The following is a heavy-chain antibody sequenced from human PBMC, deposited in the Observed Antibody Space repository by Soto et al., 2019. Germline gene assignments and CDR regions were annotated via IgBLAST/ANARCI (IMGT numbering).Heavy chain of an antibody. CDR1: GRSISSYY. CDR3: ALHGVRAAIGDWFDP. CDR2: IYYTGST. Sequence: QVQLQESGPGLVKPSETLSLTCTVSGRSISSYYWSWIRQPPGKGLEWIGYIYYTGSTNYNPSLKWRVAITVDTSMNQFSLKLSSLTAADTAVYYGALHGVRAAIGDWFDPWGQGTLVTVSS. D-gene: IGHD2-2*01. J-gene: IGHJ5*02. V-gene: IGHV4-59*08.